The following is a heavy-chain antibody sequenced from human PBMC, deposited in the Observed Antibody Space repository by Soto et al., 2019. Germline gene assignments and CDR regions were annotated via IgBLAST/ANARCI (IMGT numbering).Heavy chain of an antibody. J-gene: IGHJ5*02. Sequence: SETLSLTCAVYGGSFSGYYWSGIRQPPGKGLEWIGEINHSGSTNYNPSLKSRVTISVDTSKNQFSLKLSSVTAADTAVYYCARSEGYSWFDPWGQGTLVTVSS. CDR1: GGSFSGYY. CDR3: ARSEGYSWFDP. V-gene: IGHV4-34*01. CDR2: INHSGST.